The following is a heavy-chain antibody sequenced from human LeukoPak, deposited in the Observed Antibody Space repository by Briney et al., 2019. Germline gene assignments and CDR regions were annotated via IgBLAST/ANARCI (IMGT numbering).Heavy chain of an antibody. J-gene: IGHJ4*02. D-gene: IGHD3-22*01. Sequence: PSETLSLTSTVSGGSLCSYYWSWIPQPPGKGQEWSVYIYYSGSTHSNPSLTRRVTISVDTSQKQFSLKSRSVSAADTGVYICARHVPDYYDSSGDYTVSYFDYGGQGTLVTVSS. CDR1: GGSLCSYY. CDR3: ARHVPDYYDSSGDYTVSYFDY. V-gene: IGHV4-59*08. CDR2: IYYSGST.